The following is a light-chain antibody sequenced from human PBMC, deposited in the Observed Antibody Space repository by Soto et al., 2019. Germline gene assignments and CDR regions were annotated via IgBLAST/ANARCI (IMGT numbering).Light chain of an antibody. Sequence: QSVLTQPPSASGTPGQRVTISCSGSSSNIGSNYVYWYQQLPGTAPKLLIYRNNQRPSGVPDRFSGSKSGTSASLAISGRRSEDEDDYYCAAWDDSLRGVFGGGTKLTVL. CDR3: AAWDDSLRGV. CDR2: RNN. J-gene: IGLJ2*01. CDR1: SSNIGSNY. V-gene: IGLV1-47*01.